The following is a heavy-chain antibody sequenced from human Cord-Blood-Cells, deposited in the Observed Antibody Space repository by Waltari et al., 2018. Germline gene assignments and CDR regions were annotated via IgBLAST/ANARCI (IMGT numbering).Heavy chain of an antibody. J-gene: IGHJ4*02. CDR2: IYYRGST. CDR1: GGSISSSSYY. D-gene: IGHD2-2*01. CDR3: ARLISGVVPAAIDY. Sequence: QLQLQESGPGLVKPSETLSLTCTVSGGSISSSSYYWGWIRQPPEKGLEWIGSIYYRGSTYYNPSLKSRVTISVDTSKNQFSLKLSSVTAADTTVYYCARLISGVVPAAIDYWGQGTLVTVSS. V-gene: IGHV4-39*01.